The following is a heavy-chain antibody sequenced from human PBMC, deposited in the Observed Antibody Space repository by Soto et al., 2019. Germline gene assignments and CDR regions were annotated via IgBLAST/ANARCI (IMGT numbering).Heavy chain of an antibody. CDR3: ARTLLITMVRGVNYFDY. CDR2: IFSNDEK. J-gene: IGHJ4*02. V-gene: IGHV2-26*01. CDR1: GFSLSNARMG. D-gene: IGHD3-10*01. Sequence: QVTLKESGPVLVNPTETLTLTCTVSGFSLSNARMGVSWIRQPPGKALEWLAHIFSNDEKSYSTSLKSRLTISKDTSKSQVVLTMTNMDPVDTATYYCARTLLITMVRGVNYFDYWGQGTLVTVSS.